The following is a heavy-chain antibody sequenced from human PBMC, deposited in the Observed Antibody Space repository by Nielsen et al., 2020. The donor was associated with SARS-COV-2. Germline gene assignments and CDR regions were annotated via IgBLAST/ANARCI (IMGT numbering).Heavy chain of an antibody. J-gene: IGHJ4*02. CDR2: VLHDGSNK. D-gene: IGHD6-19*01. V-gene: IGHV3-30-3*02. Sequence: GESLKISCAASGFPFRSHPLHWVRQAPGKGLEWVSYVLHDGSNKYYTDSVKGRFTISRDNAKNSLYLQMNSLRAEDTALYYCAKDIDEYSSGWYWGQGTLVTVSS. CDR3: AKDIDEYSSGWY. CDR1: GFPFRSHP.